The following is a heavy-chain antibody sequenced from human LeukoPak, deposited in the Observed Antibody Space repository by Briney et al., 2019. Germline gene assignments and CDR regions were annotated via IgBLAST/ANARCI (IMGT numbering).Heavy chain of an antibody. CDR2: ISSSGSII. Sequence: PGGSLRLSCAASGFTFSHYYMSWIRQAPGKGLEWISYISSSGSIIYYANSVKGRFTISRDNAKDSLYLQMSSLRAEDTAVYYCARANAGYSSSWYGYWGQGTLVTVSS. CDR1: GFTFSHYY. V-gene: IGHV3-11*01. D-gene: IGHD6-13*01. CDR3: ARANAGYSSSWYGY. J-gene: IGHJ4*02.